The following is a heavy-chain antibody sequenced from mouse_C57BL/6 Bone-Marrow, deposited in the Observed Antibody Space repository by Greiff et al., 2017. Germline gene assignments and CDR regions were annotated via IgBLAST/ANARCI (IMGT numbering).Heavy chain of an antibody. CDR1: GFTFSDYG. D-gene: IGHD1-1*01. Sequence: EVKLVESGGGLVKPGGSLKLSCAASGFTFSDYGMHGVRQAPEKGLEWVAYISSGSSTIYYADTVKGRFTISRDNAKNTLFLQMTSLRSEDTAMYYCARYGSLFFDYWGQGTTLTVSS. CDR3: ARYGSLFFDY. J-gene: IGHJ2*01. CDR2: ISSGSSTI. V-gene: IGHV5-17*01.